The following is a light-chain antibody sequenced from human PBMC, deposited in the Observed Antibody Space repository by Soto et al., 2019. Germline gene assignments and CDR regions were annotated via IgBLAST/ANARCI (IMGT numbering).Light chain of an antibody. CDR2: DAS. Sequence: EIVLTQSPSTLSLPPGERATLPCRASQYITIYLAWYQQKPGQAPRLLIYDASNRATGIPARFSGSGSGTDFTLTISSLEPDDFAVYYCQQRADWPITFGQGTRLEIK. CDR3: QQRADWPIT. V-gene: IGKV3-11*01. CDR1: QYITIY. J-gene: IGKJ5*01.